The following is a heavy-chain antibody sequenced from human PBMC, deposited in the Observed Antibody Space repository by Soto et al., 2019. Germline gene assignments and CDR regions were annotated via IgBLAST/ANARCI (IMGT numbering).Heavy chain of an antibody. CDR2: ISGSGGST. J-gene: IGHJ6*03. Sequence: GGSLRLSCAASGFTFSSYAMSWVRQAPGKGLEWVSAISGSGGSTYYADSVKGRFTISRDNPKNTLYLQMNSLRAEDTAVYYCAKNIVVVPALNYYYYYMDVWGKGTTVTVSS. CDR3: AKNIVVVPALNYYYYYMDV. CDR1: GFTFSSYA. D-gene: IGHD2-2*01. V-gene: IGHV3-23*01.